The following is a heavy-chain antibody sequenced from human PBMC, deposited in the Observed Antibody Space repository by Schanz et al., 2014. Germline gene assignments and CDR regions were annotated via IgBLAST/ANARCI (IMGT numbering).Heavy chain of an antibody. CDR3: ARLSVAGRPHVNYWYFDL. J-gene: IGHJ2*01. V-gene: IGHV1-2*04. CDR2: INPNSGDT. CDR1: GYTTFTDYY. D-gene: IGHD6-19*01. Sequence: QVQVVQSGAEVKKPGSSVKVSCKASGYTTFTDYYIHWVRQAPGQGLEWMGWINPNSGDTNYAQKFQGWVTMTRDTSISTAYMEVSRLKSDDTAVYYCARLSVAGRPHVNYWYFDLWGRGTLVTVSS.